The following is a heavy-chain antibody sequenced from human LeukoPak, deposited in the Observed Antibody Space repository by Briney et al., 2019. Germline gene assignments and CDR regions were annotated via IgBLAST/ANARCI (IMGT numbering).Heavy chain of an antibody. J-gene: IGHJ5*02. CDR3: ARVRLDYYDSRYNWFDP. Sequence: GASVKVPCKASGGTFSSYAISWVRQAPGQGLEWMGGIIPIFGTANYAQKFQGRVTITADESTSTAYMELSSLRSEDTAVYYCARVRLDYYDSRYNWFDPWGQGTLVTVSS. CDR1: GGTFSSYA. D-gene: IGHD3-22*01. V-gene: IGHV1-69*13. CDR2: IIPIFGTA.